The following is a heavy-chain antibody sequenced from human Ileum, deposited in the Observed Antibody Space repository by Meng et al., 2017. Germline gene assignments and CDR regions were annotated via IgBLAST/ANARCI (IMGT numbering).Heavy chain of an antibody. Sequence: GESLKISCAASGFTFSSYAMSWVRQAPGKGLEWVSGINSGGSATYYADSVKGRFTISRDNSKNTLYMQMNSLGVEDTAVYYCANGYSPDYWGQGTLVTVSS. CDR2: INSGGSAT. V-gene: IGHV3-23*01. CDR3: ANGYSPDY. CDR1: GFTFSSYA. D-gene: IGHD5-12*01. J-gene: IGHJ4*02.